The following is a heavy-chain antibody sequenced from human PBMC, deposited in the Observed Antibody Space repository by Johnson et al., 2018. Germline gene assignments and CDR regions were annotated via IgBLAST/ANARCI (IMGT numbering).Heavy chain of an antibody. CDR3: AKDPGLQAISGAFDI. Sequence: QVQLVQSGGGVVQXGRSLRLSCAASGFTFSRYGMHWVRQAPGKGLEWMAVISSDGRNTYYVDSVKGRFTISRDNSKNTLYLQMNSLRAEDTAVYYCAKDPGLQAISGAFDIWGQGTMVTVSS. D-gene: IGHD3-16*01. V-gene: IGHV3-30*18. CDR1: GFTFSRYG. CDR2: ISSDGRNT. J-gene: IGHJ3*02.